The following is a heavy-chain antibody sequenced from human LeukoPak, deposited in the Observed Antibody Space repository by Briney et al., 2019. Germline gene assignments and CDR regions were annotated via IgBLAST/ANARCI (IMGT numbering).Heavy chain of an antibody. CDR2: INPSGGST. CDR1: GYTFTSYY. D-gene: IGHD5-24*01. CDR3: ARGNRDGYNYYNY. Sequence: EASVKVSCEASGYTFTSYYMHWVRQAPGQGLEWMGIINPSGGSTSYAQKFQGRVTMTRDMSTSTVYMEPSSLRSGDTAVYYCARGNRDGYNYYNYWGQGTLVTVSS. J-gene: IGHJ4*02. V-gene: IGHV1-46*01.